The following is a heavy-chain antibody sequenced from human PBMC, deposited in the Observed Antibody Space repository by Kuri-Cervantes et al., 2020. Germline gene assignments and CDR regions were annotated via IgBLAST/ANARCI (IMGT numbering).Heavy chain of an antibody. J-gene: IGHJ3*02. Sequence: SETLSLTCTVSGGSIRGYYWSWIRQPPGKGLEYIGNTYYSGGANYNPSLKSRVTISVDTSKSQFSLRLNSVTAADTAVYYCARNYGDYPHDAFDIWGQGTMVTVSS. CDR1: GGSIRGYY. CDR3: ARNYGDYPHDAFDI. V-gene: IGHV4-59*12. D-gene: IGHD4-17*01. CDR2: TYYSGGA.